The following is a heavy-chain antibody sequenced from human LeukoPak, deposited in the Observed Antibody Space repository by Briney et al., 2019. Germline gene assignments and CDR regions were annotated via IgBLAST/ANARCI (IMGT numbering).Heavy chain of an antibody. Sequence: VVSVTVSCKASGYSFHILGISWVRLAPGQGLEWMGWISAHQGNTDYARKFQGRVTMTTDTSTSTASMNLRSLTSDDTAVYYCARTLGGNNVDRSTGFDLWGRGTLVTVSS. J-gene: IGHJ2*01. CDR3: ARTLGGNNVDRSTGFDL. V-gene: IGHV1-18*01. CDR2: ISAHQGNT. D-gene: IGHD1/OR15-1a*01. CDR1: GYSFHILG.